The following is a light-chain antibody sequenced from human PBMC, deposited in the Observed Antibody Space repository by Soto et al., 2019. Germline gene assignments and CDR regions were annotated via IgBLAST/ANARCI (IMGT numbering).Light chain of an antibody. V-gene: IGLV4-60*02. CDR1: SGHSSYI. CDR2: LEGSGSY. CDR3: ETWDSNTRV. Sequence: QPVLTQSSSASASLGSSVKLTCTLSSGHSSYIIAWHQQQPGKAPRYLMKLEGSGSYNKGSGVPDRFSGSSSGADRYLTISNLPFEDEADYYCETWDSNTRVFGTGTKVTVL. J-gene: IGLJ1*01.